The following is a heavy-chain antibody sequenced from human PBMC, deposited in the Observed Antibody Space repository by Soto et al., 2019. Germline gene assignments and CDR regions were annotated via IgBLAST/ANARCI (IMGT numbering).Heavy chain of an antibody. CDR1: GYTFTSYG. CDR3: ARDTSRGEYDY. CDR2: INVYNGNT. Sequence: QVQLVQSGAEVKKPGASVKVSCKASGYTFTSYGISWVRQAPGQGLEWMGWINVYNGNTNYAQKLQGRVTITTDTSTSTAYLDLRSLRSNDTAGYFCARDTSRGEYDYWGQGTLVTVSS. J-gene: IGHJ4*02. D-gene: IGHD3-10*01. V-gene: IGHV1-18*01.